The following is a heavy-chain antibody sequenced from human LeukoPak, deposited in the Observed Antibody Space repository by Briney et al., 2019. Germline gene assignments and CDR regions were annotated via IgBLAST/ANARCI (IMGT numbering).Heavy chain of an antibody. J-gene: IGHJ4*02. V-gene: IGHV3-23*01. CDR2: ISAGGGNA. CDR1: GLTFSRYS. CDR3: AKDLSGSGSYGYFDY. D-gene: IGHD3-10*01. Sequence: PGGSLRLSCVVSGLTFSRYSMSWVRQAPGKGLEWVSGISAGGGNAWYPDSVKGRFTISRDNSKNTLYLQMNSLRAEDTAVYYCAKDLSGSGSYGYFDYWGQGTLVTVSS.